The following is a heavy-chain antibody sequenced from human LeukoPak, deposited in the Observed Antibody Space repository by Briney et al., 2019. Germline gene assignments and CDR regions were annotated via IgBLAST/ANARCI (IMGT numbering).Heavy chain of an antibody. D-gene: IGHD3-9*01. Sequence: ASVKVSCKASGYTFTGYYMHWVRQAPGQGLEWMGWINPNSGGTNYAQKFQGRVTMTRDTSISTAYMELSRLRSDDTAVYYCARSYYDILTGYQDYYYYYYMGVWGKGTTVTVSS. CDR1: GYTFTGYY. J-gene: IGHJ6*03. CDR2: INPNSGGT. V-gene: IGHV1-2*02. CDR3: ARSYYDILTGYQDYYYYYYMGV.